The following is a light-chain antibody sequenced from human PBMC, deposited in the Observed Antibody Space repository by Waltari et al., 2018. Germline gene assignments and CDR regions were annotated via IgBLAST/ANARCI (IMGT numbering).Light chain of an antibody. V-gene: IGKV4-1*01. J-gene: IGKJ1*01. CDR3: QQYYDTPRT. Sequence: DIVMTQSPDSLAVSLGERATINCKSSQTVLYSSDNNNYLAWYQQKLGQPPKLLIYWASTRASGVPDRFSGSGSGTDVTLTISSLQAEDVAVYYCQQYYDTPRTFGQGTRVEIK. CDR2: WAS. CDR1: QTVLYSSDNNNY.